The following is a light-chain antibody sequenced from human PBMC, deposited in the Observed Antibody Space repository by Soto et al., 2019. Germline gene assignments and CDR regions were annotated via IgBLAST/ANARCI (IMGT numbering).Light chain of an antibody. V-gene: IGLV1-40*01. CDR2: VNT. CDR1: SSNIGAGYD. Sequence: QSVLTQPPSVTGAPGQRVTIYCSGSSSNIGAGYDVNWYRQLPGTAPRLVIYVNTNRPSGVPDRFSASKSGTSASLAITGVQVEDEADYYCQSYDSSLRGAVFGGGTKLTVL. J-gene: IGLJ2*01. CDR3: QSYDSSLRGAV.